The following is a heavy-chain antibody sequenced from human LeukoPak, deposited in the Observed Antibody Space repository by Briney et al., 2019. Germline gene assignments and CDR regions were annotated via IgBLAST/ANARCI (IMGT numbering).Heavy chain of an antibody. CDR1: GYTFTGYY. CDR2: INPNSGGT. CDR3: ARGGELYCGGDCSGIDY. V-gene: IGHV1-2*02. Sequence: GASVKVSCKASGYTFTGYYMHWVRQAPGQGLEWMGWINPNSGGTNYAQKFQGRVTMTRDTSINTAYMELSRLRSDDTAVYYCARGGELYCGGDCSGIDYWGQGTLVTVSS. D-gene: IGHD2-21*02. J-gene: IGHJ4*02.